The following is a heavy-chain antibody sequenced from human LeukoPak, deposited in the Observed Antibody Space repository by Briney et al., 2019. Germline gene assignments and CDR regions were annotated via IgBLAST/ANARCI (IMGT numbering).Heavy chain of an antibody. J-gene: IGHJ4*02. CDR1: GYTFTGYY. V-gene: IGHV1-2*02. D-gene: IGHD2-2*01. CDR2: INPNSGGT. Sequence: GASVTVSCKASGYTFTGYYMHWVRQAPGQGLEWMGWINPNSGGTNYAQKFQGRVTMTRDTSISTAYMELSRLRSDDTAVYYCARDGDIVVVPAAMVNYWGQGTLVTVSS. CDR3: ARDGDIVVVPAAMVNY.